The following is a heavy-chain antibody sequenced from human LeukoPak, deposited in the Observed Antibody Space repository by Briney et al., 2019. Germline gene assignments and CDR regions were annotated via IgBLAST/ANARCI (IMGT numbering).Heavy chain of an antibody. Sequence: NPSETLSLTCTVSGYSISSGYYWGWIRQPPGKGLEWIGSIYYSGSTYYNPSLKSRVTISVDTSKNQFSLKLSSVTAADTAVYYCARTSNYDFWSGYYPSLYYYYMDVWGKGTTVTVSS. CDR3: ARTSNYDFWSGYYPSLYYYYMDV. V-gene: IGHV4-38-2*02. J-gene: IGHJ6*03. D-gene: IGHD3-3*01. CDR1: GYSISSGYY. CDR2: IYYSGST.